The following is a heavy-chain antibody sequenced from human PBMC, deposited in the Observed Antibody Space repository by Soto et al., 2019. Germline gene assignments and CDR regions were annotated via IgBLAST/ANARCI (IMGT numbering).Heavy chain of an antibody. V-gene: IGHV3-64D*08. CDR1: GVTFSRYA. CDR2: TSSNGGST. D-gene: IGHD3-22*01. J-gene: IGHJ4*02. CDR3: VKFVEYYYDSSGYGPFDY. Sequence: GGALRLSCSASGVTFSRYAMHWVRHAPGNGLEYVSATSSNGGSTYFADSVKGRFTLSRDNSKNTLYLQMSSLRAEDTALYYCVKFVEYYYDSSGYGPFDYWGQGT.